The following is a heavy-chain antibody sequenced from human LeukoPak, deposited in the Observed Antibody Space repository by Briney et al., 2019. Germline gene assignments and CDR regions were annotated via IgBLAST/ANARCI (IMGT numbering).Heavy chain of an antibody. Sequence: RASVKVSCKASGFTFTSSAMQWVRQARGQRLEWIGWIVVGSGNTNYAQKFQERVTITRDMSTSTAYMELSSLRSEDTAVYYCAAGGLEWELTLARSDYYGMDVWGQGTTVTVSS. V-gene: IGHV1-58*02. CDR2: IVVGSGNT. CDR3: AAGGLEWELTLARSDYYGMDV. CDR1: GFTFTSSA. J-gene: IGHJ6*02. D-gene: IGHD1-26*01.